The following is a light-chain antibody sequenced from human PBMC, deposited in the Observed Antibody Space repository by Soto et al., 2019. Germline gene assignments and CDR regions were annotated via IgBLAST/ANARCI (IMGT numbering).Light chain of an antibody. Sequence: EIVLTQSPATLSLSPGERATLSCRASQSVSSYLAWYQQKPGQAPRLLLYDASNRATGIPARFSGSGAGTDFPLTISSLEPEDFAVYYCQQRSNSPPTFGQGTKLEIK. CDR3: QQRSNSPPT. V-gene: IGKV3-11*01. CDR2: DAS. J-gene: IGKJ2*01. CDR1: QSVSSY.